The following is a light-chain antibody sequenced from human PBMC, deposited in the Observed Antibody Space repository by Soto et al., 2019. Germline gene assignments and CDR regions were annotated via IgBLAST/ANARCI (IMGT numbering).Light chain of an antibody. Sequence: DVVMTQSPLSLPVTLGQPASISCRSSQSLVYSDGNTYLSWFQQRPGRSPRRLIYEVSTRDSGVPDRFSGSGSGTDFTLEISSVEAEDVGVYYCMQGAHSPPGITFGPGTKVDIQ. CDR2: EVS. V-gene: IGKV2-30*01. CDR1: QSLVYSDGNTY. J-gene: IGKJ3*01. CDR3: MQGAHSPPGIT.